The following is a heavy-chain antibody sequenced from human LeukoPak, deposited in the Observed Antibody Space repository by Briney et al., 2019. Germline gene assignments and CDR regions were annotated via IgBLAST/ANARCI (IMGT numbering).Heavy chain of an antibody. CDR3: ARDKRDIVVVVAASPDAFDI. Sequence: ASVKVSCKASGYTFTSYYMHWVRQAPGQGLEWMGIINPSGGSTSYAQKFQGRVTMTTDTSTSTAYMELRSLRSDDTAVYYCARDKRDIVVVVAASPDAFDIWGQGTMVTVSS. CDR2: INPSGGST. CDR1: GYTFTSYY. D-gene: IGHD2-15*01. J-gene: IGHJ3*02. V-gene: IGHV1-46*01.